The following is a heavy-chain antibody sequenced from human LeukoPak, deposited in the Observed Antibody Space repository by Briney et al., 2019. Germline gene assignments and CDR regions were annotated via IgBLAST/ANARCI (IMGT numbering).Heavy chain of an antibody. CDR3: AKGKTYYYGSGRLTDMDV. CDR1: GFTFDDYG. V-gene: IGHV3-20*04. J-gene: IGHJ6*03. Sequence: GGSLRLSCAASGFTFDDYGMSWVRQAPGKGLEWVSGINWNGGSTGYADSVKGRFTISRDNAKNSLYLQMNSLRAEDTALYYCAKGKTYYYGSGRLTDMDVWGKGTTVTVSS. CDR2: INWNGGST. D-gene: IGHD3-10*01.